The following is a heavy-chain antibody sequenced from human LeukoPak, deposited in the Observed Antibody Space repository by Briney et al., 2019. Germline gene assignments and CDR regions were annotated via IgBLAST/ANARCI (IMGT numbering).Heavy chain of an antibody. V-gene: IGHV3-21*01. D-gene: IGHD5-18*01. CDR3: AGGEFSYGLLQPLDY. CDR2: ITSSSSYR. Sequence: PGGSLRLSCVASGFTFSSYWMHWVRQAPGKGLEWVSTITSSSSYRHYTDSVKGRFTISGDNAKESLYLQMNSLRAEDTAVYYCAGGEFSYGLLQPLDYWGRGTLVTVSS. J-gene: IGHJ4*02. CDR1: GFTFSSYW.